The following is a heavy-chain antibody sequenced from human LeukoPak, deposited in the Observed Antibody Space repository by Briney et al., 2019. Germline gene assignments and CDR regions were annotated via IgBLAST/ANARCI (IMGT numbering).Heavy chain of an antibody. CDR3: AKAPVTTCSGAYCYPFDY. J-gene: IGHJ4*02. V-gene: IGHV3-23*01. CDR1: GFTLSSYA. Sequence: GGSLRLSCAASGFTLSSYAMSWVRQGPGKGLEWVSAISVSGNTYHADSVKGRFTISRDSSNNKLYLQLNSLRAGDAAVYYCAKAPVTTCSGAYCYPFDYWSQGTLVTVSS. D-gene: IGHD2-15*01. CDR2: ISVSGNT.